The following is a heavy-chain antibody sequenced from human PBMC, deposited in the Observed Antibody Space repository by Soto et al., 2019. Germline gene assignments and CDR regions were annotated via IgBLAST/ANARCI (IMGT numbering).Heavy chain of an antibody. V-gene: IGHV4-59*01. CDR3: ARVLSGTSLFDY. J-gene: IGHJ4*02. Sequence: SETLSLTCTVSGGSISSNYWSWIRQPPGRGLEWIAYISYTGSTNYNPSLKSRVTISLDTSKNQFSLKLSSVTAADTAVYYCARVLSGTSLFDYWGQGTLVTVSS. CDR1: GGSISSNY. D-gene: IGHD1-26*01. CDR2: ISYTGST.